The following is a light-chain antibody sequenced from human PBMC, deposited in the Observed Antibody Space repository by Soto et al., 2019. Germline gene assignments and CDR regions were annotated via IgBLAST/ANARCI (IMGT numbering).Light chain of an antibody. J-gene: IGLJ2*01. CDR3: QSYDSSLSGSYVV. CDR2: GNS. Sequence: QSVLTQPPSVSGAPGQRVTISCTGSSSNIGAGYDVHWYQQLPGTAPKLLIYGNSNRPSGVPDRFSGSKSGTSASLAITGLHADDEADYYCQSYDSSLSGSYVVFGGGTKVTVL. V-gene: IGLV1-40*01. CDR1: SSNIGAGYD.